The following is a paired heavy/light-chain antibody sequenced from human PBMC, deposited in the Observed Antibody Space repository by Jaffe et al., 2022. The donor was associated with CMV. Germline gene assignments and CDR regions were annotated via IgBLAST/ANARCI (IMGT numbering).Light chain of an antibody. CDR2: AAS. J-gene: IGKJ1*01. Sequence: DIQMTQSPSSLSASVGDRVTITCRASQSMTSYLNWYQQKPGKAPKLLIYAASSLQSGVPSRFSGGGSGTDFTLTISSLQPEDFATYYCQQSYSTPRTFGQGTKVEIK. V-gene: IGKV1-39*01. CDR3: QQSYSTPRT. CDR1: QSMTSY.
Heavy chain of an antibody. Sequence: QVQLQESGPGLLKPSETLSLTCTVSGGSISSYYWGWIRQPPGKGLEWIGYIYYSGSTSYNPSLKSRVTTSVDTSKNQFSLKLSSVTAADTAVYYCARHSYDSKSGYNWFDPWGQGTLVTVSS. D-gene: IGHD3-22*01. J-gene: IGHJ5*02. CDR3: ARHSYDSKSGYNWFDP. CDR1: GGSISSYY. CDR2: IYYSGST. V-gene: IGHV4-59*01.